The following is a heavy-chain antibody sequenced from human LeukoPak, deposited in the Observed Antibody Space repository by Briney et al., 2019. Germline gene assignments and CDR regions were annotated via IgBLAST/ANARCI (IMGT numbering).Heavy chain of an antibody. CDR2: LRSDGKTD. J-gene: IGHJ3*02. CDR1: GLSLTSYD. V-gene: IGHV3-30*02. D-gene: IGHD3-22*01. CDR3: ARDLWASDGTGIYYYGLVDGFEI. Sequence: GGSLRLSCEASGLSLTSYDIHWVRQTPGKGLEWVAFLRSDGKTDNYADSVKGRFTLSRDNSKNILNLQLNSLRPEDTAVYYCARDLWASDGTGIYYYGLVDGFEIWGQGTMVTVSS.